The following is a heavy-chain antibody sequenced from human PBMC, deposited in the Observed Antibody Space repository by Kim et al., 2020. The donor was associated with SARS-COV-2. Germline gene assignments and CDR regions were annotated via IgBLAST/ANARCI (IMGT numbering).Heavy chain of an antibody. CDR2: IRSKAYGGTT. CDR1: GFTFGDYA. Sequence: GGSLRLSCTASGFTFGDYAMSWVRQAPGKGLEWVGFIRSKAYGGTTEYAASVKGRFTISRDDSKSIAYLQMNSLKTEDTAVYYCTRVLRGYFDYWGQGTLVTVSS. CDR3: TRVLRGYFDY. D-gene: IGHD3-22*01. J-gene: IGHJ4*02. V-gene: IGHV3-49*04.